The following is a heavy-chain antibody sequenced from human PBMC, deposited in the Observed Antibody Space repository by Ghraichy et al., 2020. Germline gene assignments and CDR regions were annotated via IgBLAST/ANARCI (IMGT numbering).Heavy chain of an antibody. CDR2: IYSGGSA. J-gene: IGHJ4*02. Sequence: GGSLRLSCAASGFTVSSNYMSWVRQAPGKGLEWVSVIYSGGSAYYADSVKGRFTISRDNSKNTLYLQMNSLRAEDTAVYYCATALLFRLPNPLDYWGQGTLVTVSS. CDR3: ATALLFRLPNPLDY. CDR1: GFTVSSNY. V-gene: IGHV3-66*01. D-gene: IGHD2-15*01.